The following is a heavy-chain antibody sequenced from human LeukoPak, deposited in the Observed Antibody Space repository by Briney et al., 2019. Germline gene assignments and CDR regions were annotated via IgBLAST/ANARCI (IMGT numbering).Heavy chain of an antibody. V-gene: IGHV1-2*02. J-gene: IGHJ4*02. D-gene: IGHD2-2*02. Sequence: GASVKVSCKASGYTFTIYYMHWVRQAPGQGLEWMGWINPNSGATTYAQRSQGRVTMTRDTSISTAYMELSGLTSDDTGVYYCARNPPYCTSTDCYNDYWGQGTLVTVSS. CDR3: ARNPPYCTSTDCYNDY. CDR2: INPNSGAT. CDR1: GYTFTIYY.